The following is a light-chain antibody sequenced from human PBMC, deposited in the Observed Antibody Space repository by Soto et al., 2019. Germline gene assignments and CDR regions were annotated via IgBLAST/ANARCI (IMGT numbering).Light chain of an antibody. V-gene: IGKV3-11*01. CDR2: GAS. J-gene: IGKJ1*01. CDR1: QSVSSY. CDR3: QQRSNWPRT. Sequence: ETVLTQSPATLSLSPGERATLSCRASQSVSSYLAWYQQKPGQGPRLLIYGASIRATGTPDRFSGSGSETDFTLTISRLEPEDFAVYYCQQRSNWPRTFGQGTKVDI.